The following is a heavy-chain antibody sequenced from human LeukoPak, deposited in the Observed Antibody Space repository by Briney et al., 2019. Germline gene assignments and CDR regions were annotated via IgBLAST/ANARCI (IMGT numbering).Heavy chain of an antibody. Sequence: ASVKVSCKASGYTFTGYYMHWVRQAPGQGLEWMGRINPNSGGTSYAQKFQGRVTMTRDTSISTAYMELSSLRSDDTAVYYCARDPIRVVGSYGGDYWGQGTLVTVSS. CDR1: GYTFTGYY. V-gene: IGHV1-2*06. CDR3: ARDPIRVVGSYGGDY. J-gene: IGHJ4*02. CDR2: INPNSGGT. D-gene: IGHD5-18*01.